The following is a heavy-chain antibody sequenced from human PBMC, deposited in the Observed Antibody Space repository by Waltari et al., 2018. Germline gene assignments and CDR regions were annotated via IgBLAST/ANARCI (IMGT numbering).Heavy chain of an antibody. V-gene: IGHV3-30-3*01. Sequence: QVQLVESGGVVVQPGRSLRLSCAASGFTFRSYAMHWVRQGPGKGLEWVAVISYDGSNKYYADSVKGRFTISRDNSKNTLYLQMNSLRAEDTAVYYCASPRGAFDIWGQGTMVTVSS. CDR2: ISYDGSNK. CDR1: GFTFRSYA. D-gene: IGHD3-10*01. J-gene: IGHJ3*02. CDR3: ASPRGAFDI.